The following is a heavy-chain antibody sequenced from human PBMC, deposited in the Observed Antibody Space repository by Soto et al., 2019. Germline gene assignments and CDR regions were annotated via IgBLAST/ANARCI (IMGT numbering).Heavy chain of an antibody. J-gene: IGHJ4*02. CDR3: AKDRCSDVNCYFNY. Sequence: EVQLLESGGGLAQPGGSLRLSCAASGFTFSMYAINWVRQAPGKGLEWVSLIRASGGSTYYADSVKGRLTISRDNSKNTLYLQMNSLRAEDPAIYQCAKDRCSDVNCYFNYWGQGTLVHVSS. V-gene: IGHV3-23*01. CDR2: IRASGGST. D-gene: IGHD2-15*01. CDR1: GFTFSMYA.